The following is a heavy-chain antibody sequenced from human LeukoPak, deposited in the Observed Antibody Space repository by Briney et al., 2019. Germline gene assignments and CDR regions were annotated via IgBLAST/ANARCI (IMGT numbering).Heavy chain of an antibody. D-gene: IGHD6-19*01. CDR2: ISGSGGST. Sequence: GGSLRLSCAASGFTFSSYAMSWVRQAPGKGLEWVSAISGSGGSTYYADSVKGRFTISRDNTKNTLYLQMNSLRAGDTAVYYCAKSKSSGARVYFDYWGQGTLVTVSS. V-gene: IGHV3-23*01. J-gene: IGHJ4*02. CDR1: GFTFSSYA. CDR3: AKSKSSGARVYFDY.